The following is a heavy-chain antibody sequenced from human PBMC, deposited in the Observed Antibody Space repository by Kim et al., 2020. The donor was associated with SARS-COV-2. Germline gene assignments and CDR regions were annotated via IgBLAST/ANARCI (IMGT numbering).Heavy chain of an antibody. D-gene: IGHD3-16*01. CDR1: GDSVSSNSAT. CDR2: TYYSSKWYS. Sequence: SQTLSLTCAISGDSVSSNSATCTWIRQSPSRGLEWLRRTYYSSKWYSDYAISVKSRITINSDTSKNQFSLQLDSVTPEDTAVYYCAREGGRTYYMDVWGKGTTVTVSS. CDR3: AREGGRTYYMDV. V-gene: IGHV6-1*01. J-gene: IGHJ6*03.